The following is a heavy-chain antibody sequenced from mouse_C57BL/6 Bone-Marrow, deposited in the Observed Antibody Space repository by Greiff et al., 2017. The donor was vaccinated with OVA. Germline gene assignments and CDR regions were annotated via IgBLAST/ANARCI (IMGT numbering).Heavy chain of an antibody. CDR2: IDPNSGGT. CDR1: GYTFTSYW. J-gene: IGHJ3*01. Sequence: QVHVKQPGAELVKPGASVKLSCKASGYTFTSYWMHWVKQRPGRGLEWIGRIDPNSGGTKYNEKFKSKATLTVDKPSSTAYMQLSSLTSEDSAVYYCARRLGPYYYGSSYGWFAYWGQGTLVTVSA. V-gene: IGHV1-72*01. CDR3: ARRLGPYYYGSSYGWFAY. D-gene: IGHD1-1*01.